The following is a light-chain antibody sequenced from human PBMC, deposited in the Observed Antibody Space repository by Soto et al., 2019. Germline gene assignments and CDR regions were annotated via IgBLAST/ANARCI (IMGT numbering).Light chain of an antibody. Sequence: IQMTQSASPLPASVGERVTITCRASQSISSWLAWYQQPPGKAPTLLIYKASSLESGVPSRFSGSASGTESTLTISSLQPDDFATYYCQQYNSYWTFGQGTKVDIK. CDR3: QQYNSYWT. CDR2: KAS. CDR1: QSISSW. J-gene: IGKJ1*01. V-gene: IGKV1-5*03.